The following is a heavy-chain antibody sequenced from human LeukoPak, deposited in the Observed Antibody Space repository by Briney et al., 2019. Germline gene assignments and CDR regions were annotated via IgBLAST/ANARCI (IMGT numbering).Heavy chain of an antibody. CDR1: GYTFSGYY. Sequence: ASVKVSCKASGYTFSGYYKHWVRQAPGQGLEWMGRINPNSGGTNYAQKFQDRVTMTRDTSISTAYLEVSRLRSDDTAVYYCAREYCSSTSCYYYDMDVWGQGTTVTVSS. CDR2: INPNSGGT. D-gene: IGHD2-2*01. V-gene: IGHV1-2*06. J-gene: IGHJ6*02. CDR3: AREYCSSTSCYYYDMDV.